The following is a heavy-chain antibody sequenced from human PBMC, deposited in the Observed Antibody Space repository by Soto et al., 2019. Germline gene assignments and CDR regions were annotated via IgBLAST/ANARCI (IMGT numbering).Heavy chain of an antibody. V-gene: IGHV4-39*01. CDR3: ARHVPYCSSTSCYSDYYYYYYMDV. J-gene: IGHJ6*03. CDR1: GGSISSSSYY. Sequence: PSETLSLTCTVSGGSISSSSYYWGWIRQPPGKGLEWIGSIYYSGSTYYNPSLKSRVTISVDTSKNQFSLKLSSMTAADTAVYYCARHVPYCSSTSCYSDYYYYYYMDVWGKGTTVTVSS. D-gene: IGHD2-2*01. CDR2: IYYSGST.